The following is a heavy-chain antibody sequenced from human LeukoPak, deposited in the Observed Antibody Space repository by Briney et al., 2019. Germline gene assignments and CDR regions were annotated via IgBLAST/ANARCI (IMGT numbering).Heavy chain of an antibody. CDR1: GGSFSGYY. Sequence: SETLSLTCAVYGGSFSGYYWSWIRQPPGKGLEWIGEINHSGSTNYNPSLKSRVTISVDTSKNQFSLKLSSVTAADTAVYYCARGPWSRYFDYWGQGTLVTVSS. D-gene: IGHD2-8*02. J-gene: IGHJ4*02. V-gene: IGHV4-34*01. CDR3: ARGPWSRYFDY. CDR2: INHSGST.